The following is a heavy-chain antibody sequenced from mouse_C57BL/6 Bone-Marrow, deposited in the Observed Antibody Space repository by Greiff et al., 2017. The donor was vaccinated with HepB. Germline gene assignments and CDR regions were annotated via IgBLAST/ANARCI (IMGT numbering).Heavy chain of an antibody. CDR3: ARTLITTVVATPSYWYFDV. J-gene: IGHJ1*03. CDR2: IYPRSGNT. CDR1: GYTFTSYG. Sequence: QVQLQQSGAELARPGASVKLSCKASGYTFTSYGISWVKQRTGQGLEWIGEIYPRSGNTYYNEKFKGKATLTADKSSSTAYMELRSLTSEDSAVYFCARTLITTVVATPSYWYFDVWGTGTTVTVSS. V-gene: IGHV1-81*01. D-gene: IGHD1-1*01.